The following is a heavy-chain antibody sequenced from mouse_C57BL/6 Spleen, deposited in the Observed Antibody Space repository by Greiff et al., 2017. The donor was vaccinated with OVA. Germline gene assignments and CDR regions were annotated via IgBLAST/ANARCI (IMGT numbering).Heavy chain of an antibody. CDR2: IDPANGNT. J-gene: IGHJ4*01. Sequence: VQLQQSVAELVRPGASVKLSCTASGFNITNTYMHWVKQRPEQGLEWIGRIDPANGNTKYAPKFQGKATITADTSSNTAYLQLSSLTSEDTAIYYCARSRAYYSNYGDYYAMDYWGQGTSVTVSS. CDR3: ARSRAYYSNYGDYYAMDY. D-gene: IGHD2-5*01. CDR1: GFNITNTY. V-gene: IGHV14-3*01.